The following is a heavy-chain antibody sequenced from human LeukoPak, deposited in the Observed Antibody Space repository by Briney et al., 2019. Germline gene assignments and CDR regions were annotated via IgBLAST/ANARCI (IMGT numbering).Heavy chain of an antibody. CDR1: GGSFSGYY. Sequence: SETLSLTCAVYGGSFSGYYWSWIRQPPGKGLEWIGSIYYSGSTYYNPSLKSRVTISVDTSKNQFSLKPSSVTAADTAVYYCARDRDRRGGSYYFDYWGQGTLVTVSS. V-gene: IGHV4-34*01. J-gene: IGHJ4*02. CDR2: IYYSGST. CDR3: ARDRDRRGGSYYFDY. D-gene: IGHD1-26*01.